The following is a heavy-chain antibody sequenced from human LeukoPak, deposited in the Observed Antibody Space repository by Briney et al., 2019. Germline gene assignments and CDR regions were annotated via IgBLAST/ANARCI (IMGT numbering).Heavy chain of an antibody. CDR3: ANGYYYDSSGYYATGPFDY. Sequence: GGSLRLSCAASGFTFSSYAMSWVRQAPGKGLEWVSAISGSGGSTYYADSVKGRFTISRDNSKNTLYLQMNSLRAEDTAVYYCANGYYYDSSGYYATGPFDYWGQGTLVTVSS. J-gene: IGHJ4*02. CDR2: ISGSGGST. D-gene: IGHD3-22*01. CDR1: GFTFSSYA. V-gene: IGHV3-23*01.